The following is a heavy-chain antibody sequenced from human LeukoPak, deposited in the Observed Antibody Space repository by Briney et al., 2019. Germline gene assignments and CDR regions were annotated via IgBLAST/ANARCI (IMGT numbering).Heavy chain of an antibody. CDR2: INPNSGGT. CDR3: ARVAYDSSGYYSGFFDY. D-gene: IGHD3-22*01. Sequence: ASVKVSCKASGYTFTGYYMHWVRQAPGQGLEWMGWINPNSGGTNYAQKFQGRVTMTRDTSISTAYMELSRLRSDDTAVYYWARVAYDSSGYYSGFFDYWGQGTLVTVSS. CDR1: GYTFTGYY. J-gene: IGHJ4*02. V-gene: IGHV1-2*02.